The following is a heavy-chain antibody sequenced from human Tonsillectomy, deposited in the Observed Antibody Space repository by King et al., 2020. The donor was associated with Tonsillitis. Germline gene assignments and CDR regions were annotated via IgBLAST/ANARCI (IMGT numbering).Heavy chain of an antibody. D-gene: IGHD1-26*01. CDR1: GFTFRTYG. V-gene: IGHV3-30*03. Sequence: LQLVQSGGGVVQPGRSLRLSCAASGFTFRTYGMHWVRQAPGKGLEWVAVISYDGSKKYYTDSVKGRFTPSRDNPKKTLNLQMNSLRTEDTAVYYCARGDGTLPDYWGQGTLVTVSS. CDR2: ISYDGSKK. CDR3: ARGDGTLPDY. J-gene: IGHJ4*02.